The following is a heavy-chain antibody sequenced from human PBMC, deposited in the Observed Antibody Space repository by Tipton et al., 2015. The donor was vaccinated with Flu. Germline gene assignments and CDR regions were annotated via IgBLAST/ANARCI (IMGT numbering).Heavy chain of an antibody. CDR1: GFTFSSYS. CDR3: GRAIGGSSSH. CDR2: ISSNSGAI. V-gene: IGHV3-48*01. Sequence: SLRLSCAASGFTFSSYSMNWVRQAPGKGLEWISFISSNSGAIFYADSVKGRFTISRDNAKNSLYLQMNNLRAEDTAVYYCGRAIGGSSSHWGQGTLVTVSS. J-gene: IGHJ4*02. D-gene: IGHD2-2*01.